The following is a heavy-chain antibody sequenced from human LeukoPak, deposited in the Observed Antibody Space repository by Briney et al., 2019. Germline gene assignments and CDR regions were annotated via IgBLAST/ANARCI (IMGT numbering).Heavy chain of an antibody. J-gene: IGHJ4*02. Sequence: PGGSLRLSCAASGFTFSSYDMHWVRQAPGKGLDWVAFIWYDGSNKYHTDSVKGRFTISRDNSKNTLYLQMNSLRAEDTAVYYCARGGYDILTGYFRPYYWGQGTLVTVSS. CDR2: IWYDGSNK. D-gene: IGHD3-9*01. CDR3: ARGGYDILTGYFRPYY. V-gene: IGHV3-33*01. CDR1: GFTFSSYD.